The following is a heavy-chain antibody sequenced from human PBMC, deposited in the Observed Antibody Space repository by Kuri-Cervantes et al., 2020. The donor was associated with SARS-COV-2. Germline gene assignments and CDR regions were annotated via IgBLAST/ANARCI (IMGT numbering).Heavy chain of an antibody. J-gene: IGHJ6*02. CDR3: ARLPTYHDFWSGYPAFDYYYYGMDV. V-gene: IGHV4-39*01. Sequence: SETLSLTCTVSGGSISSSSYYWVWIRQPPGKGLEWIGSIYYSGSTYYNPSLKSRVTISVDTSKNQFSLKLSSVTAADTAVYYCARLPTYHDFWSGYPAFDYYYYGMDVWGQGTTVTVSS. CDR2: IYYSGST. CDR1: GGSISSSSYY. D-gene: IGHD3-3*01.